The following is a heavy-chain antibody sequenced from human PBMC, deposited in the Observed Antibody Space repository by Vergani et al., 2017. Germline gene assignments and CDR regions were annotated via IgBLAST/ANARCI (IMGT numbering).Heavy chain of an antibody. J-gene: IGHJ3*01. D-gene: IGHD1-1*01. V-gene: IGHV1-69*06. Sequence: QVQLVQSGAEVKKPGSSVKVSCKASGGTFSSYAISWVRQAPGQGLEWMGGIIPVLGKTKYAQDFQGRLTITADTSTNTAYMELRSLRSDDTAVYFCARVAPSNSEVTPTAFDVWGQGTMVTVSS. CDR2: IIPVLGKT. CDR1: GGTFSSYA. CDR3: ARVAPSNSEVTPTAFDV.